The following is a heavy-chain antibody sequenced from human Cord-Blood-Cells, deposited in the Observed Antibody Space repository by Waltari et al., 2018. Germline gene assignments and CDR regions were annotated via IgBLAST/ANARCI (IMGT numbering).Heavy chain of an antibody. Sequence: QVQLVQSGAEVKKPGASVKVSCKASGYTFTGSYMHWVRQAPGQGLEWMRWINPDSGGTNYAEKFQGRVTMTRDTSISTAYMELSRLRSDDTAVYYCARDSGSYVTSVDYWGQGTLVTVSS. CDR3: ARDSGSYVTSVDY. J-gene: IGHJ4*02. CDR2: INPDSGGT. V-gene: IGHV1-2*02. D-gene: IGHD1-26*01. CDR1: GYTFTGSY.